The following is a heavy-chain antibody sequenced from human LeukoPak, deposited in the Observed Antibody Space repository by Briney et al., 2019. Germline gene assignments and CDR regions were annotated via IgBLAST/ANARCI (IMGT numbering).Heavy chain of an antibody. CDR3: ATQGTLTPHNAFDV. V-gene: IGHV5-51*01. D-gene: IGHD2-15*01. CDR1: GYDFANFW. CDR2: IYPGDSDT. J-gene: IGHJ3*01. Sequence: GESLKIFCQASGYDFANFWIGWVRQMPGKGLDWMGIIYPGDSDTRCSPSFQGQVTISADKSISTAYLQWTSLKASDTAMYYCATQGTLTPHNAFDVWGQGTMVTVSS.